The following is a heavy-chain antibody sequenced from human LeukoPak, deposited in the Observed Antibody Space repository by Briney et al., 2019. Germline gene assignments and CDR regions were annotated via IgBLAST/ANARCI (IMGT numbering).Heavy chain of an antibody. J-gene: IGHJ4*02. CDR2: IIPIFGTA. CDR1: GGTFSSYA. V-gene: IGHV1-69*01. Sequence: SVKVSCKASGGTFSSYAISWLRQAPGQGLEWMGGIIPIFGTANYAQKFQDRVTITADESTSTAYMELSSLRSEDTAVYYCARGRSPDYFDYWGQGTLVTVSS. CDR3: ARGRSPDYFDY. D-gene: IGHD1-14*01.